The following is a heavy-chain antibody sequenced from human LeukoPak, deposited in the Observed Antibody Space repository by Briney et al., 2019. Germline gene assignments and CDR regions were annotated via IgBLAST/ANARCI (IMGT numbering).Heavy chain of an antibody. V-gene: IGHV1-2*02. CDR1: GYTFTGYY. CDR3: ARDGPQYYYGSGSYGEGFDP. Sequence: GPSVKVSCKASGYTFTGYYMHWVRQAPGQGLEWMGWINPNSGGTNYAQKFQGRVTMTRDTSISTAYMELSRLRSDDTAVYYCARDGPQYYYGSGSYGEGFDPWGQGTLVTVSS. CDR2: INPNSGGT. D-gene: IGHD3-10*01. J-gene: IGHJ5*02.